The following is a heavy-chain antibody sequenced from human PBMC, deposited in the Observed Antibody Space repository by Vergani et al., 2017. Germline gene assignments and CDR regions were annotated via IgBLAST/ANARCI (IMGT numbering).Heavy chain of an antibody. V-gene: IGHV3-21*01. CDR3: ASLLYVSGSYDFAFDI. J-gene: IGHJ3*02. D-gene: IGHD3-10*01. CDR1: GFTFDDYA. Sequence: EVQLVESGGGLVQPGRSLRLSCAASGFTFDDYAMHWVRQDPGKGLEWVSSIISSSSYIYYADSVKGRFTLSRDNAKNSLYLQMNSLRAEDTAVYYCASLLYVSGSYDFAFDIWGQGTMVTVSS. CDR2: IISSSSYI.